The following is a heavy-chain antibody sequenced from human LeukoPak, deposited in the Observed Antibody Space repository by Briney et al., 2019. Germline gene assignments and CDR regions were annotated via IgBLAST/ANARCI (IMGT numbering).Heavy chain of an antibody. Sequence: GGSLRLSCAASGFTFSSYAMSWVRQAPGKGLEWVAVISYDGSNKYYADSVKGRFTISRDNSKNTLYLQMNSLRAEDTAVYYCAKGITIFGVAPCGIDYWGQGTLVTVSS. CDR1: GFTFSSYA. CDR3: AKGITIFGVAPCGIDY. CDR2: ISYDGSNK. J-gene: IGHJ4*02. D-gene: IGHD3-3*01. V-gene: IGHV3-30-3*01.